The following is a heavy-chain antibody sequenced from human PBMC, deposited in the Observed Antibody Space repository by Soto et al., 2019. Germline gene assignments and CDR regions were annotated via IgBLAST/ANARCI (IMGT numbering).Heavy chain of an antibody. V-gene: IGHV3-30-3*01. CDR2: ISYDGSNK. Sequence: GGSLRLACAASGFTFSSYAMHWVRQAPGKGLEWVAVISYDGSNKYYADSVKGRFTISRDNSKNTLYLQMNSLRAEDTAVYYCAISSHYSTYYDFWSGYSDLDYWGRGT. J-gene: IGHJ4*02. D-gene: IGHD3-3*01. CDR3: AISSHYSTYYDFWSGYSDLDY. CDR1: GFTFSSYA.